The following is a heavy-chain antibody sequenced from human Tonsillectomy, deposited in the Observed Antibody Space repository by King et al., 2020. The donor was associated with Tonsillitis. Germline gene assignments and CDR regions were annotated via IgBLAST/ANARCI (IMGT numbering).Heavy chain of an antibody. CDR1: GGSISSSSYY. Sequence: QLQESGPGLVKPSETLSLTCTVSGGSISSSSYYWGWIRQPPGKGLEWIGIIDYSGSTYYNPSLKSRVTISVDTSKNQFSLKLSSVTAADTAVYYCARQNGYSSGWSNAFDIWGQGTMVTVSS. D-gene: IGHD6-19*01. CDR3: ARQNGYSSGWSNAFDI. J-gene: IGHJ3*02. V-gene: IGHV4-39*01. CDR2: IDYSGST.